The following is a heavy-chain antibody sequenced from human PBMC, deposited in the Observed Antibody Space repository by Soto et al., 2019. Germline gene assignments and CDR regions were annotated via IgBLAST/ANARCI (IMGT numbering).Heavy chain of an antibody. CDR1: GGSISSSSYY. V-gene: IGHV4-39*01. J-gene: IGHJ5*02. CDR3: ATLKTYNWFDP. CDR2: IYYSGST. Sequence: PSETLSLTCTVSGGSISSSSYYWGWIRQPPGKGLEWIGSIYYSGSTYYNPSLKSRVTISVDTSKNQFSLKLSSVTAADTAVYYCATLKTYNWFDPWGQGTLVTVSS.